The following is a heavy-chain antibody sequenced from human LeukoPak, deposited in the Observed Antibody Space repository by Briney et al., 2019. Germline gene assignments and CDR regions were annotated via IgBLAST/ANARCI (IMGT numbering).Heavy chain of an antibody. J-gene: IGHJ3*02. V-gene: IGHV1-3*01. D-gene: IGHD4-17*01. CDR1: GYTFTSYP. CDR2: INAGNGNT. Sequence: GASVTVSCKASGYTFTSYPMHWVRQAPGQRLEWMGWINAGNGNTKYSQKFQGRVTITRDTSASTAYMDLSSLRSEDTAVYYCARDGIYGDCNIWGQGTMVTVSS. CDR3: ARDGIYGDCNI.